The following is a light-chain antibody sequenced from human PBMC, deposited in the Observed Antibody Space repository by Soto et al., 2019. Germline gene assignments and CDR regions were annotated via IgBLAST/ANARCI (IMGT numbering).Light chain of an antibody. CDR3: QSYENSRTGFYV. J-gene: IGLJ1*01. CDR2: GNT. V-gene: IGLV1-40*01. Sequence: QSVLTQPPSVSGAPGQRVTISCTGSSSDIGAGFDVHWYQHLPGTAPKLLIYGNTNRPSGVPGRCSGSKSGTSACLVITGLQAEDEADYYCQSYENSRTGFYVFGTGTKVTVL. CDR1: SSDIGAGFD.